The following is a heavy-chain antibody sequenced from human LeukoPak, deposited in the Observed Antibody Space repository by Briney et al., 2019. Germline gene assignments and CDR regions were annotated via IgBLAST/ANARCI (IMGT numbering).Heavy chain of an antibody. Sequence: PGGSLRLSCAASGFTFSTYNMSWVRQAPGKGLEWVSSISGSSNYIYYADSVKGRFTISRDNAKNSLYLQMNSLRAEDTDVYYCARDVGASAPDAFDIWGQGTMVTVSS. CDR3: ARDVGASAPDAFDI. CDR2: ISGSSNYI. CDR1: GFTFSTYN. J-gene: IGHJ3*02. D-gene: IGHD1-26*01. V-gene: IGHV3-21*01.